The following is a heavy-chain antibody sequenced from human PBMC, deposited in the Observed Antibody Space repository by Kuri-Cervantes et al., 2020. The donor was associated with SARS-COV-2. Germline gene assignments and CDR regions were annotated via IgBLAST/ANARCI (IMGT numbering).Heavy chain of an antibody. CDR1: GFTFSDHY. D-gene: IGHD3-3*01. V-gene: IGHV3-72*01. CDR3: TRDDFWSGYYSY. Sequence: GESLKISCAASGFTFSDHYMDWVRQAPGKGLEWVGRTRNKANSYTTEYAASVKGRFTISRDDSKNSLYLQMNSLKTEDTAVYYCTRDDFWSGYYSYWGQGTLVTVSS. CDR2: TRNKANSYTT. J-gene: IGHJ4*02.